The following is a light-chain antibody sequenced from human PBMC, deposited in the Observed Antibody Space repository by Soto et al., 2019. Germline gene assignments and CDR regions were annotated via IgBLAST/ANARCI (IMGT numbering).Light chain of an antibody. CDR1: QSVNNY. J-gene: IGKJ1*01. CDR3: QQRSIWPWT. Sequence: EIVLTQSPATLSLSPGEIATLSCRASQSVNNYLAWYQQKPGQAPRLLIYDTSDRATGIPARFSGSGSGTDFTLTISSLEPEDFEVFYCQQRSIWPWTFGQGTKVEIK. V-gene: IGKV3-11*01. CDR2: DTS.